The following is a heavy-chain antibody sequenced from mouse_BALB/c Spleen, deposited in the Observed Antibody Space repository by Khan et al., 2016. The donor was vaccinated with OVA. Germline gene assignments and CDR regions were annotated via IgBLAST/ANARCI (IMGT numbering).Heavy chain of an antibody. D-gene: IGHD2-2*01. J-gene: IGHJ2*01. CDR1: GYTFTDYS. V-gene: IGHV9-2-1*01. Sequence: QIQLVQSGPELKKPGETVKISCKASGYTFTDYSMHWVKQTPGKGLKWLGWINTETVEPAYADDFKGRFAFSLETSANTAYLQINNLKNEDTATXFCTKNYGYGDYWGQGTTLTVSS. CDR2: INTETVEP. CDR3: TKNYGYGDY.